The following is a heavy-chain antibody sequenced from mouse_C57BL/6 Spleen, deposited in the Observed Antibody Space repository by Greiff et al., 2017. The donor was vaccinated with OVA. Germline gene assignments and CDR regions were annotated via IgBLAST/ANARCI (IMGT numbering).Heavy chain of an antibody. Sequence: VQLVESGAELVRPGASVTLSCKASGYTFTDYEMHWVKQTPVHGLEWIGAIDPETGGTAYNQKFKGKAILTADKSSSTAYMELRSLTSEDSAVYYCTTPNYYGSSYWYFDVWGTGTTVTVSS. CDR1: GYTFTDYE. J-gene: IGHJ1*03. CDR2: IDPETGGT. CDR3: TTPNYYGSSYWYFDV. V-gene: IGHV1-15*01. D-gene: IGHD1-1*01.